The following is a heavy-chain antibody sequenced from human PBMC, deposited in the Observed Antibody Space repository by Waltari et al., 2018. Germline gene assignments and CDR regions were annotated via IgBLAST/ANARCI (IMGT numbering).Heavy chain of an antibody. D-gene: IGHD5-12*01. CDR2: MSYSGTT. Sequence: GWIRQTPGQGRGWRGTMSYSGTTYSSPSLKGRVTISRDTSKNQVSLRLGSVTAADTAVYYCATYIGASIGTAAFDVWGQGTKVTVSS. V-gene: IGHV4-39*01. J-gene: IGHJ3*01. CDR3: ATYIGASIGTAAFDV.